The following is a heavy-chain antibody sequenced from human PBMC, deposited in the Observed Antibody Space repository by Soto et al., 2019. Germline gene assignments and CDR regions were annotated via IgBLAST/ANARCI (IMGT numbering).Heavy chain of an antibody. J-gene: IGHJ4*02. CDR2: ISSSSSYI. CDR3: ARDLGYCSGGSCY. V-gene: IGHV3-21*01. D-gene: IGHD2-15*01. Sequence: EVQLVESGGGLVKPGGSLRLSCAASGFTFSSYSMNWVRQAPGKGLEWVSSISSSSSYIYCADSVKGRFTISRDNAKNSLYLQMNSLRAEDTAVYYCARDLGYCSGGSCYWGQGTLVTVSS. CDR1: GFTFSSYS.